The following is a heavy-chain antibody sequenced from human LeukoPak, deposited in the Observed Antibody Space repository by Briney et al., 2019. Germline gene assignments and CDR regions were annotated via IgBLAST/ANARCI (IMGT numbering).Heavy chain of an antibody. V-gene: IGHV4-59*08. J-gene: IGHJ4*02. CDR3: ARRYTASPGERFDY. Sequence: SETLSLTCTVSGGSTSNYYWTWIRQPPGKGLEWIGYIYDSGSTKYNPSLNSRVTISLDTSKNQFSLMLRSLTAADTAVYYCARRYTASPGERFDYWGQGTLVTVSS. CDR1: GGSTSNYY. D-gene: IGHD2-2*02. CDR2: IYDSGST.